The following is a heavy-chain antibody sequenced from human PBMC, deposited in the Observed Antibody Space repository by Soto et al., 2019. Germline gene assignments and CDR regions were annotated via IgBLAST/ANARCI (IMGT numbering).Heavy chain of an antibody. D-gene: IGHD2-2*01. CDR1: GYSFVSYD. CDR2: MNGDRDNT. CDR3: ARRTIAHWYFDL. J-gene: IGHJ2*01. Sequence: QVHLEQSGAEVKSPGASVKVSCKASGYSFVSYDINWVRQAAGQGLEWMGWMNGDRDNTGCAQKFQGRLTMTKDTSRGTAYMELSGLTSEDTAVYYCARRTIAHWYFDLWGRGSLVTVSS. V-gene: IGHV1-8*01.